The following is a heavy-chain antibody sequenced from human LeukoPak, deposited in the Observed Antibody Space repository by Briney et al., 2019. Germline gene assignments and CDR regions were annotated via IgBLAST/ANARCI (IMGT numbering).Heavy chain of an antibody. J-gene: IGHJ6*03. CDR1: GFTFNTYS. D-gene: IGHD5-18*01. CDR2: ITRSSASI. CDR3: ARDMVHTAMGHMDV. V-gene: IGHV3-21*01. Sequence: GGSLRLSCAASGFTFNTYSMNWVRQAPGKGLEWGSAITRSSASIYYADSVKGRFTISRDNAKNSLYLQMNSLRAEDTAVYYCARDMVHTAMGHMDVWGKGTTVTISS.